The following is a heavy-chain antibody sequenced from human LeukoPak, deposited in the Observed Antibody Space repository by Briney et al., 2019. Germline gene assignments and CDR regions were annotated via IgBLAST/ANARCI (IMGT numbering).Heavy chain of an antibody. D-gene: IGHD5-18*01. Sequence: GGSLRLSCTASGFTFGDYAMSWVRQAPGKGLEWVANIKQDGSEKYYVDSVKGRFTISRDNAKNSLYLQMNSLRAEDTAVYYCAGSHGYGLVFDYWGQGTLVTVSS. CDR2: IKQDGSEK. CDR1: GFTFGDYA. CDR3: AGSHGYGLVFDY. V-gene: IGHV3-7*01. J-gene: IGHJ4*02.